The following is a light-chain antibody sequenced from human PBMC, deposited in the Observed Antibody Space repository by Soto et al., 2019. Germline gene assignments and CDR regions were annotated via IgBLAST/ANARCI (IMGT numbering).Light chain of an antibody. J-gene: IGKJ2*01. CDR3: QQANTFPYT. Sequence: DIQMTQSPSSVSASVGDRVTITCRASQGISDWLAWYQQKPGKAPMLLIYAASTLKSGVPSRFSGSGSGTEFTLTISSLQPEDSATYFCQQANTFPYTFGQGTKLEI. CDR1: QGISDW. V-gene: IGKV1-12*01. CDR2: AAS.